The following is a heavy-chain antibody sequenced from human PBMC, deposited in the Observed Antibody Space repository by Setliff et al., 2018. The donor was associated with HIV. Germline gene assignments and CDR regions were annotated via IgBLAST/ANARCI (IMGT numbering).Heavy chain of an antibody. D-gene: IGHD3-10*01. Sequence: SETLSLTCTVSGGSISGSVWSWIRQPPGKGLEFVGYIYYMGRTTYNPSLKSRLTISVDTSKNQFSLKLSSVTAADTAVYYCARVGDYGSGGWFDPWGQGTLVTVSS. CDR2: IYYMGRT. CDR1: GGSISGSV. J-gene: IGHJ5*02. CDR3: ARVGDYGSGGWFDP. V-gene: IGHV4-59*12.